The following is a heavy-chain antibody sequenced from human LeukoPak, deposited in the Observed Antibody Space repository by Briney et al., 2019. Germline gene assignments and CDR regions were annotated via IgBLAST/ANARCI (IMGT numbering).Heavy chain of an antibody. CDR1: GYTFTGYY. V-gene: IGHV1-2*02. J-gene: IGHJ5*02. CDR2: INPYSGDT. Sequence: VASVKVSCKASGYTFTGYYIHWVRQAPGQGLEWMGWINPYSGDTNYAPKSQGRVTMTRDTAISTTYMELSRLASDDTAVYFCVRSGEAAAGMNWFDPWGQGTLVTVSS. D-gene: IGHD6-13*01. CDR3: VRSGEAAAGMNWFDP.